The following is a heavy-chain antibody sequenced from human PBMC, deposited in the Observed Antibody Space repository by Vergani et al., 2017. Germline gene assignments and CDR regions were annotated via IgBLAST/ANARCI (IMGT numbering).Heavy chain of an antibody. CDR2: IYYTGAT. CDR3: ARGETRTDWLDP. CDR1: DDSIYRGEYY. Sequence: QVHLRESGPGLVHPSRTLSLTCAVSDDSIYRGEYYWTWVRHSPGKGLEWIGYIYYTGATDYHPSLKSRVSMSLDTSKKQFSLNLRSVTAADTAVYFCARGETRTDWLDPWGQGTQVIVSS. V-gene: IGHV4-30-4*08. D-gene: IGHD3/OR15-3a*01. J-gene: IGHJ5*02.